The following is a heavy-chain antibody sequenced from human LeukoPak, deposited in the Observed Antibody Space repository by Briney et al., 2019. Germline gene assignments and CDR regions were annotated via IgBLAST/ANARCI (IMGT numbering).Heavy chain of an antibody. CDR2: ITNKTNSYAT. V-gene: IGHV3-73*01. Sequence: PGGSVRLSCAASGFTFSGSAMHWLRQASGKGREWVGRITNKTNSYATADAASVKGRFTISKDDSTNTAQLHMHSPKTTDTAVYSCTTPASTNYDGMDVWGQGTPVTVSS. CDR3: TTPASTNYDGMDV. CDR1: GFTFSGSA. J-gene: IGHJ6*02. D-gene: IGHD1-1*01.